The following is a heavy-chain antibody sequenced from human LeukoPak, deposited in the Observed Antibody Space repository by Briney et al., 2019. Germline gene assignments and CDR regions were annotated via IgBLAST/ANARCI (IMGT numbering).Heavy chain of an antibody. Sequence: ASVKVSCKASGYTFTSYYMHWVRQAPGQGLEWMGIINPSGGSTSYAQRFQGRVTMTRDMSTSTVYMELSSLRSEDTAVYYCARGHRYSGSYSDAFDIWGQGTMVTVSS. J-gene: IGHJ3*02. CDR2: INPSGGST. CDR1: GYTFTSYY. D-gene: IGHD1-26*01. CDR3: ARGHRYSGSYSDAFDI. V-gene: IGHV1-46*01.